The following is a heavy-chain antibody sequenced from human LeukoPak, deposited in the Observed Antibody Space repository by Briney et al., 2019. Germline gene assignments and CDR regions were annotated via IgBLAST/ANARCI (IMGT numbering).Heavy chain of an antibody. CDR3: ASLGGIVVVPAAIDY. D-gene: IGHD2-2*01. V-gene: IGHV4-39*01. J-gene: IGHJ4*02. Sequence: PSETLSLTCTVSGGSISSSSYYWGWIRQPPGKRLEWIGSIYYSGSTYYNPSLKSRVTISVDTSKNQFSLKLSSVTAADTAVYYCASLGGIVVVPAAIDYWGQGTLVTVSS. CDR1: GGSISSSSYY. CDR2: IYYSGST.